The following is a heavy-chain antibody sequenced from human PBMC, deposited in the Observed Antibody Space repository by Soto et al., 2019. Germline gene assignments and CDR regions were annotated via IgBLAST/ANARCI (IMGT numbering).Heavy chain of an antibody. V-gene: IGHV3-23*01. CDR3: AKDRVGYYGSGSYLDY. CDR1: GFTFSSYA. CDR2: IVGSGTST. Sequence: LRLSCAASGFTFSSYAMSWVRQAPGKGLEWVSAIVGSGTSTYYADSVKGRFTISRDNSKNTLYLQMNSLRAEDTAVYYCAKDRVGYYGSGSYLDYWGQGTLVTVSS. D-gene: IGHD3-10*01. J-gene: IGHJ4*02.